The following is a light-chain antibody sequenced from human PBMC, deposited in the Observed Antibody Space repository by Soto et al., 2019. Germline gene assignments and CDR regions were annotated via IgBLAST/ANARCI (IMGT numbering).Light chain of an antibody. Sequence: QTVVTQEPSFSVSPGGTVTLTCGLSSGSFSTSYSPSWYQQTPGQAPRTLIYNTNTRSSGVPDRFSGSILGNKAALTITGAQADDESDYYCVLHMGSGIWVFGGGTKLTVL. CDR3: VLHMGSGIWV. CDR2: NTN. J-gene: IGLJ2*01. CDR1: SGSFSTSYS. V-gene: IGLV8-61*01.